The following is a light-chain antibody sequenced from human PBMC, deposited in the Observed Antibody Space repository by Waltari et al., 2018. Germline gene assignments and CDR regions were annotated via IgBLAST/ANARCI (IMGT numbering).Light chain of an antibody. V-gene: IGKV1-39*01. CDR2: SAS. CDR1: HDVRSY. CDR3: QQSFILWT. J-gene: IGKJ1*01. Sequence: DIQMTQSPSSLSASVGDTVTITCRASHDVRSYLNWYQQKPGKAPKLLIYSASTLQNGVPSRFSGSGSGTRFTLTITSLQPDDVAIYHCQQSFILWTFGQGTKVEIK.